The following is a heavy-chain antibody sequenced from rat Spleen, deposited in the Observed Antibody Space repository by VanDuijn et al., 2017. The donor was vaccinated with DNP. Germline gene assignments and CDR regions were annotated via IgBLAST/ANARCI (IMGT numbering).Heavy chain of an antibody. V-gene: IGHV5-22*01. CDR3: TRGGDGYDY. CDR1: GFTFSDYY. D-gene: IGHD1-12*03. Sequence: EVQLVESGGGLVQPGRSLKPSCAASGFTFSDYYMAWVRQAPTKGLEWVATISSDGSRTYYRDSVKGRFSISRDNAESTLYLQMNSLRSEDTATYYCTRGGDGYDYGGQGVMVTVSS. J-gene: IGHJ2*01. CDR2: ISSDGSRT.